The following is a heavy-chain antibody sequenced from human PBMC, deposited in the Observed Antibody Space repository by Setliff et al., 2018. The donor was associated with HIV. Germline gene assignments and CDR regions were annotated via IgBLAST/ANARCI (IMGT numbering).Heavy chain of an antibody. CDR2: VKSKADGGTT. Sequence: GGSPRLSCGASGFTFSTYGMNWVRQGPGKGLEWVGRVKSKADGGTTDYGAPVKGRFTVSRDDAENTIYLQMNSLKTEDTAVYYCTTDLVDPPAFGLDYWGLGTLVTVSS. D-gene: IGHD3-3*02. CDR1: GFTFSTYG. CDR3: TTDLVDPPAFGLDY. V-gene: IGHV3-15*01. J-gene: IGHJ4*02.